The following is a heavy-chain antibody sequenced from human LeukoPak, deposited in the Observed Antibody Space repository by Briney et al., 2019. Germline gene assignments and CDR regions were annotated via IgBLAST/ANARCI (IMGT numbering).Heavy chain of an antibody. J-gene: IGHJ6*02. V-gene: IGHV3-13*01. Sequence: GSLRLSCAASGFTFSSYDMHWVRQATGKGLEWVSAIGTAGDTYYPGSVKGRFTISRENAKNSLYLQMNSLRAGDTAVYYCARGSYGLIRYYYYGMDVWGQGTTVTVSS. CDR2: IGTAGDT. CDR1: GFTFSSYD. CDR3: ARGSYGLIRYYYYGMDV. D-gene: IGHD5-18*01.